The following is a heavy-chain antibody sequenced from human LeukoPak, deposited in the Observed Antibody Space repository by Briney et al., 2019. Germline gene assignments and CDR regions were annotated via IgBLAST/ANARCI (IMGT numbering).Heavy chain of an antibody. CDR3: ARAVSNWFDP. D-gene: IGHD5/OR15-5a*01. V-gene: IGHV4-30-2*05. Sequence: SETLSLTCTVSGGSISSGGYYWSWIRQPPGKGLEWIGYIYHSGSTYYNPSLKSRVTISVDTSKNQFSLKLSSVTAADTAVYYCARAVSNWFDPWGQGTLVTVSS. J-gene: IGHJ5*02. CDR2: IYHSGST. CDR1: GGSISSGGYY.